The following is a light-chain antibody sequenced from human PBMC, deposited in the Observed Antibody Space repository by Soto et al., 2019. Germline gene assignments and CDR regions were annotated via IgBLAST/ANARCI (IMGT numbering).Light chain of an antibody. CDR1: QNIKSDY. CDR3: QQYGSSHT. Sequence: EFVLTQSPGTLSLSPEERATLSCRASQNIKSDYFAWYQQKPGQAPRLLIFGASTRATGIPDRFSGSGAGAYFNLTISRLEPADFGVYYCQQYGSSHTFGQGTRLEI. J-gene: IGKJ5*01. V-gene: IGKV3-20*01. CDR2: GAS.